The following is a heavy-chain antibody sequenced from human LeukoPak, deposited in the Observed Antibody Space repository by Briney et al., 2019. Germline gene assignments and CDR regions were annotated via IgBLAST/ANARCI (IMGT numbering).Heavy chain of an antibody. D-gene: IGHD1-26*01. CDR2: ISAYNGNT. Sequence: GASVKVSCKASGYTFTSYGISWVRQAPGQGLEWMGWISAYNGNTNYAQKLQGRVTRTTDTSTSTAYVELRSLRSDDTAVYYCARGPSSGSYFVLSYWGQGTLVTVSS. CDR1: GYTFTSYG. V-gene: IGHV1-18*01. J-gene: IGHJ4*02. CDR3: ARGPSSGSYFVLSY.